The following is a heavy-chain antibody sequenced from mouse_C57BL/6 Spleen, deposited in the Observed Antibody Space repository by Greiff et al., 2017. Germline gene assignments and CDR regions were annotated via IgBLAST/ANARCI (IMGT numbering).Heavy chain of an antibody. CDR2: INYDGSST. CDR1: GFTFSDYY. V-gene: IGHV5-16*01. CDR3: ALDRSGYFDY. J-gene: IGHJ2*01. D-gene: IGHD3-2*02. Sequence: VQLKESEGGLVQPGSSMKLSCTASGFTFSDYYMAWVRQVPEKGLEWVANINYDGSSTYYLDSLKSRFIISRDNAKNILYLQMSSLKSEDTATYYCALDRSGYFDYWGQGTTLTVSS.